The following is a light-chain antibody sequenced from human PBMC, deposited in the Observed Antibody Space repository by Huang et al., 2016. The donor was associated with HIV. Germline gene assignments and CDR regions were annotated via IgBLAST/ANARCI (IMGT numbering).Light chain of an antibody. CDR3: MQGTHWPPYT. CDR1: QSLEYSDGNTY. V-gene: IGKV2-30*01. J-gene: IGKJ2*01. CDR2: NVF. Sequence: DVVLNQSPLSLPVTLGQSASISCRSSQSLEYSDGNTYLSWFHQRPGQSPRRLVYNVFKRDSGGPDRFSGSGAVTDFTLKSSRVEAEDVGIYYCMQGTHWPPYTFGQGTKLEI.